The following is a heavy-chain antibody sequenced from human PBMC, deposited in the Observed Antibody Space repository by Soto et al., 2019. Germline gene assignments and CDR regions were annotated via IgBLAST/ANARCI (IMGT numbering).Heavy chain of an antibody. J-gene: IGHJ6*02. V-gene: IGHV1-18*01. Sequence: QVQLVQSGAEVKNPGASVKVSCKASGYRFTSYGIGWVRQAPGQGLEWMGWINAYNGNTNYAQNLQGTVTLTTHTSSSTAYMELRSLRSNDTAVYYCAMVDVYVTPSPQDVWGQGTTVTVSS. CDR1: GYRFTSYG. CDR2: INAYNGNT. D-gene: IGHD3-16*01. CDR3: AMVDVYVTPSPQDV.